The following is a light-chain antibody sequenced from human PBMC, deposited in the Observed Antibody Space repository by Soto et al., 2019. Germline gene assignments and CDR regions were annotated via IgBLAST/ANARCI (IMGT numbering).Light chain of an antibody. Sequence: EIVMTQSPATLSVSPGERVTLSCRASQSVRSNLAWYQQKPGQAPRLLMSDSSTRATGIPARFIGSGFGTEFTLTISSLQSEDIAVHYCHQYNNWPPLTFGGGTKVEIK. V-gene: IGKV3-15*01. CDR3: HQYNNWPPLT. CDR2: DSS. J-gene: IGKJ4*01. CDR1: QSVRSN.